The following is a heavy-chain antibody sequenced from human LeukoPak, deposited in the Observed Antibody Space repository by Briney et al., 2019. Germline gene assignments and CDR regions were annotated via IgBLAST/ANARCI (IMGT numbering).Heavy chain of an antibody. CDR2: ISDSGASS. J-gene: IGHJ3*02. V-gene: IGHV3-23*01. CDR1: GFTFSNYA. Sequence: QPGGSLRLSCAPSGFTFSNYAMSWVRQAPGKGLEWVSIISDSGASSIYSDSVKGRFTISRDNAKNSLYLQMNSPRAEDTALYHCARRATTNAFDIWGQGTMVTVSS. D-gene: IGHD1-26*01. CDR3: ARRATTNAFDI.